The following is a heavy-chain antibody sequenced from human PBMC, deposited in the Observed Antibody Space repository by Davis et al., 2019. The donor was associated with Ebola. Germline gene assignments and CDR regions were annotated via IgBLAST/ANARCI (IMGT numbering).Heavy chain of an antibody. CDR1: GFTFSSYG. CDR2: ISYDGSNK. V-gene: IGHV3-30*18. Sequence: GESLKISCAASGFTFSSYGMHWVRQAPGKGLEWVAVISYDGSNKYYADSVKGRFTISRDNSKNTLYLQMNSLRPEDTALYYCAKDQGTDYGDQLDCWGQGTLVTVSS. D-gene: IGHD4-17*01. CDR3: AKDQGTDYGDQLDC. J-gene: IGHJ4*02.